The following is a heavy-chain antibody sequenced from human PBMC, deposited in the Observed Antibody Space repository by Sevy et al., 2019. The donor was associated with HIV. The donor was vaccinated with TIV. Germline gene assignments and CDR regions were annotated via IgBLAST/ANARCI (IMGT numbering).Heavy chain of an antibody. CDR1: GFTFSKYS. V-gene: IGHV3-23*01. D-gene: IGHD2-8*01. J-gene: IGHJ4*02. CDR3: AREGSTKPHDY. CDR2: FSFGCGKI. Sequence: GGSLRLSCAASGFTFSKYSMSWIRQTPGKGLEWVSTFSFGCGKINDADSVKGRFTISRDDSRNTFYLQMNSLRAEDTAIYYCAREGSTKPHDYWGQGTVVTVSS.